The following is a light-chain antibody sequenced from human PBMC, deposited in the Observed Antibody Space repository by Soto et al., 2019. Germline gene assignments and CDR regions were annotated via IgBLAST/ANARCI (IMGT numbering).Light chain of an antibody. CDR2: EVS. Sequence: QSVLTQPASVSGPPGQPITFSSPGPRSNVGSYDYVSWYQQHPGKAPKLMIYEVSNRPSGVSNHFSGSKSGNTASLTISGLQAEDEADYYCSSYTSSSTLYVFGTGTKVTVL. V-gene: IGLV2-14*01. CDR3: SSYTSSSTLYV. J-gene: IGLJ1*01. CDR1: RSNVGSYDY.